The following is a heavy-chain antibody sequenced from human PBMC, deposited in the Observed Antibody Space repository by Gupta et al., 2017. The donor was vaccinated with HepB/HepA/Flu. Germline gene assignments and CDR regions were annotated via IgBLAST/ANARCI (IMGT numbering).Heavy chain of an antibody. CDR2: IYYDVIT. Sequence: LQLQESGPGLVKPSATLSLTCSVSGGSIIDSNYYWDWIRQPPGKGLEWIGSIYYDVITYYKSSLKSRVTVSVDTSNNQFSLRLTSVTAADTAVYYCARRAGGYLYYYGFDVWGQGTTVSV. V-gene: IGHV4-39*01. CDR1: GGSIIDSNYY. J-gene: IGHJ6*02. D-gene: IGHD3-16*02. CDR3: ARRAGGYLYYYGFDV.